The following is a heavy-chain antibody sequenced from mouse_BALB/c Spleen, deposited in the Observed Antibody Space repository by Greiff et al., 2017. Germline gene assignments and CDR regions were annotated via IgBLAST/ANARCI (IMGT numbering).Heavy chain of an antibody. V-gene: IGHV1S127*01. Sequence: QVQLKQPGAELVKPGASVKMSCKASGYTFTSYWMHWVKQRPGQGLEWIGTIDPSDSYTSYNQKFKGKATLTVDTSSSTAYMQLSSLTSEDSAVYYCTREDGTTYYWGQGTTLTVSS. D-gene: IGHD2-1*01. CDR1: GYTFTSYW. CDR3: TREDGTTYY. J-gene: IGHJ2*01. CDR2: IDPSDSYT.